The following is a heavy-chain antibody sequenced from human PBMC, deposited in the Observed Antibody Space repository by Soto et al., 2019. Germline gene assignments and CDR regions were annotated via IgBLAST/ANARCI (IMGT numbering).Heavy chain of an antibody. CDR1: GFTFSSYG. Sequence: GGSLRLSCAASGFTFSSYGMHWVRQAPGKGLEWVAVISYDGSNKYYADSVKGRFTISRDNSKNTLYLQMNSLRAEDTAVYYCAKDDGGWYIDYWGQGTLVTVSS. V-gene: IGHV3-30*18. CDR2: ISYDGSNK. J-gene: IGHJ4*02. CDR3: AKDDGGWYIDY. D-gene: IGHD6-19*01.